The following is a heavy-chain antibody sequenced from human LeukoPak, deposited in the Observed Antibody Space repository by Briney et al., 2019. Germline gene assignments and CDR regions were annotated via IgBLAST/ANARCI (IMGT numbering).Heavy chain of an antibody. Sequence: GGFLRLSCAASGFTFSGSALHWVRQASGKGLEWVGRIRSKPNNYATAYAASVKGRFTISRDDSKNTAYLQMNSLKTEDTAVYYCSPSGSFYFDYWGQGTLVTVSS. CDR3: SPSGSFYFDY. J-gene: IGHJ4*02. CDR1: GFTFSGSA. CDR2: IRSKPNNYAT. D-gene: IGHD3-10*01. V-gene: IGHV3-73*01.